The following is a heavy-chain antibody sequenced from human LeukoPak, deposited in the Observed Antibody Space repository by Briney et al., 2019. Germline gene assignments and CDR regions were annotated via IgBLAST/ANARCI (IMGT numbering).Heavy chain of an antibody. D-gene: IGHD3-22*01. J-gene: IGHJ4*02. CDR2: IYYSGST. CDR1: GGSISSGGYY. V-gene: IGHV4-31*03. Sequence: PSQTLSLTCTVSGGSISSGGYYWSWIRQHPGKGLEWIGYIYYSGSTYYNQSLKSRVTISVDTSKNQFSLKLSSVTAADTAVYYCAREEDYYDSSGYYDYWGQGTLVTVSS. CDR3: AREEDYYDSSGYYDY.